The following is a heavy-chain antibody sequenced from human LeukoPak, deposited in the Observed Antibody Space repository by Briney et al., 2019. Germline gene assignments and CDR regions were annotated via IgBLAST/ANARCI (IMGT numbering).Heavy chain of an antibody. J-gene: IGHJ5*02. V-gene: IGHV4-34*01. CDR2: INHSGST. CDR3: ACYDFWSGYIGWFDP. CDR1: GGSFSGYY. D-gene: IGHD3-3*01. Sequence: SETLSLTCAVYGGSFSGYYWSWIRQPPGKGLEWIGEINHSGSTNYNPSLKSRDTISVDTSKNQFSLKLSSVTAVDTAVYYCACYDFWSGYIGWFDPWGQGTLVTVSS.